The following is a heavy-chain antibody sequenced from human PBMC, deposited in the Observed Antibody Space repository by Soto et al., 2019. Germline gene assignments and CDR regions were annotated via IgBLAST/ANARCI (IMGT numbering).Heavy chain of an antibody. CDR3: ARCSVVTAFDY. J-gene: IGHJ4*02. CDR1: GGSISSGGYY. D-gene: IGHD2-21*02. Sequence: QVQLQESGPGLVKPSQTLSLTCTVSGGSISSGGYYWTWIRQHPGKGLEWIGYIYYSGSTYYNPSLNSRVTISVDTSKNQFSLKLSSVTAADTAVYYCARCSVVTAFDYWGQGTLVTVSS. CDR2: IYYSGST. V-gene: IGHV4-31*03.